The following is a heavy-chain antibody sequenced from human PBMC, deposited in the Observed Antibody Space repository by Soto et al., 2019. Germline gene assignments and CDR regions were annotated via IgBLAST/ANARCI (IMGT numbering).Heavy chain of an antibody. J-gene: IGHJ4*02. D-gene: IGHD2-21*02. Sequence: ASVKVSCKASGYTFTSYAMQWVRQAPGQRLEWMGWINAGNGNTKYSQKFQGRVTITRDTSASTAYMELSSLRSEDTAVYYCARSIVVVTAADYWGQGTLVTVSS. V-gene: IGHV1-3*01. CDR3: ARSIVVVTAADY. CDR2: INAGNGNT. CDR1: GYTFTSYA.